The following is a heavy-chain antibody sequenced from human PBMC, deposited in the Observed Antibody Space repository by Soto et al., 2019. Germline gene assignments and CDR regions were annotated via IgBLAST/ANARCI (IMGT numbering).Heavy chain of an antibody. CDR2: IRPDGSEK. Sequence: EVQVVESGGGLVQPGGSLRVSCVGSGFTFRSYWMSWVRQAPGKGLEWVANIRPDGSEKYHVDSVKGRFTISRDNAKNSLYLQMSSLRAEDTAVYYCAREEGATVANNWFDSWGQGALVTVSS. V-gene: IGHV3-7*03. J-gene: IGHJ5*01. D-gene: IGHD4-17*01. CDR1: GFTFRSYW. CDR3: AREEGATVANNWFDS.